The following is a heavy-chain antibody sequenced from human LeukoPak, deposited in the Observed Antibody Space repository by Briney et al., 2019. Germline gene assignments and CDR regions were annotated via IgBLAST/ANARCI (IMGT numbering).Heavy chain of an antibody. CDR3: ARGKFGSGWIFDY. V-gene: IGHV3-7*04. Sequence: PGGSLRLSCAASGFTFSSYEMNWVRQAPGKGLEWVASIKQDETARFYVDSVKGRFTISRDNAKNSMYLQMNSLRGDDTAVYYCARGKFGSGWIFDYWGQGTLVTVSS. J-gene: IGHJ4*02. CDR2: IKQDETAR. CDR1: GFTFSSYE. D-gene: IGHD6-19*01.